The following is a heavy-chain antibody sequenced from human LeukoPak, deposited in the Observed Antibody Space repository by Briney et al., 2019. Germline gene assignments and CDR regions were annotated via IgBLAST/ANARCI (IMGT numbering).Heavy chain of an antibody. V-gene: IGHV4-39*07. CDR1: GDSSYSSIYY. CDR3: ARESTLYRSGWFLDY. J-gene: IGHJ4*02. Sequence: SETLSLTFAVSGDSSYSSIYYWAWVRQPPGKGLEWIGTIDYSGNTYYNPSLKSRATISTDTSRTQFSLNLSSVTAADTAIYYCARESTLYRSGWFLDYFCQGPVVTVSS. D-gene: IGHD6-19*01. CDR2: IDYSGNT.